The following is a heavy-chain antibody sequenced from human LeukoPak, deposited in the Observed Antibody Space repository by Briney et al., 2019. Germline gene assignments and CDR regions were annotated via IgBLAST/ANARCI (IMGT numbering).Heavy chain of an antibody. J-gene: IGHJ6*03. V-gene: IGHV3-23*01. CDR1: GFTFATYA. CDR3: AKDRRSDGSGSPSGYMDV. D-gene: IGHD3-10*01. Sequence: GGSLRLSCVVSGFTFATYAMTWVRQTPGKGLEWVSSISGSGGNTYNADSVKGRFTISRDNSKNTLYLQMNSLRAEDTAVYYCAKDRRSDGSGSPSGYMDVWGKGTRSPSP. CDR2: ISGSGGNT.